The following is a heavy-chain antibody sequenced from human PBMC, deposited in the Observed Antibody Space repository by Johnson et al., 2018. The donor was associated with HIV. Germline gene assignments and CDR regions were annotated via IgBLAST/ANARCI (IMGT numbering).Heavy chain of an antibody. D-gene: IGHD2/OR15-2a*01. V-gene: IGHV3-33*08. J-gene: IGHJ3*01. CDR3: ARVGYSNRWLRSQDAFDL. CDR2: IWYDGSYK. Sequence: QVQLVESGGGVVQPGRSLRLSCSVSGFTFSSYGMHWVRQAPGKGLEWVAVIWYDGSYKYYADSVKDRFTISRDISKNTIYLQMNSRRAEDTAVYYCARVGYSNRWLRSQDAFDLWGQGAMVTVSS. CDR1: GFTFSSYG.